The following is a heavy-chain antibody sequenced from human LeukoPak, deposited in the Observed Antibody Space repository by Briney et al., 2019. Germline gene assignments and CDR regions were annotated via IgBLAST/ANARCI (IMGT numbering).Heavy chain of an antibody. CDR3: ARFGEQLWLGDFYYGMDV. CDR2: IDSSSTYR. D-gene: IGHD5-18*01. J-gene: IGHJ6*02. Sequence: KLGGSLRLSCAASGFTFSSYSINWVRQAPGKGLEWVSSIDSSSTYRFYADSVKGRFTVSRDNAKNSLYLQMNSLRAEDTAVYYCARFGEQLWLGDFYYGMDVWGQGTTVTVSS. CDR1: GFTFSSYS. V-gene: IGHV3-21*01.